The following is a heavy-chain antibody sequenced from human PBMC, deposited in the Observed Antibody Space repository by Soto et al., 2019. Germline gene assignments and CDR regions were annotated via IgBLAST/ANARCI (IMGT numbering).Heavy chain of an antibody. J-gene: IGHJ2*01. D-gene: IGHD3-22*01. Sequence: EVQLVESGGGLVQPGGSLRLSCAASGFSVSSSYMSWVRQAPGKGLEWVSVIYSGGSTYYADSVKGRFTISRDHSKNTLDLQMNSLRAEDTAVYYCARMYYYDGSGYYYKYWYFDLWGRGTLVTVSS. V-gene: IGHV3-66*01. CDR2: IYSGGST. CDR1: GFSVSSSY. CDR3: ARMYYYDGSGYYYKYWYFDL.